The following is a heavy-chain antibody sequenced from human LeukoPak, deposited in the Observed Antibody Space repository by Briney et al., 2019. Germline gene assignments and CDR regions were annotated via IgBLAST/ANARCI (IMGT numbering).Heavy chain of an antibody. CDR3: ASGSGSYRTPYYYMDV. V-gene: IGHV3-53*01. CDR1: GFTVSSNY. D-gene: IGHD3-10*01. Sequence: PGGSLRLSCVASGFTVSSNYMSWVRQAPGKGLEWVSVIHSGGSTYYADSVKGRFTISRDNSKNTLYLQMNSLRAEDTAVYYCASGSGSYRTPYYYMDVWGTGTTVTVSS. J-gene: IGHJ6*03. CDR2: IHSGGST.